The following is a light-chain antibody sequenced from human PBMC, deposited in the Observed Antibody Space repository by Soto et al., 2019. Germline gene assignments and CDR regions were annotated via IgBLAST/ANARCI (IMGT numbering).Light chain of an antibody. CDR2: DVS. Sequence: QSALTQPASVSGSPGQSITISCTGTSSDVGVYDYVSWYQQHPGKAPKLLIYDVSNRPAGISNHFSGSKSGNTASLTISGLQAEDEADYYCSSYTTSATRVFGGETKLTVL. J-gene: IGLJ2*01. CDR3: SSYTTSATRV. V-gene: IGLV2-14*03. CDR1: SSDVGVYDY.